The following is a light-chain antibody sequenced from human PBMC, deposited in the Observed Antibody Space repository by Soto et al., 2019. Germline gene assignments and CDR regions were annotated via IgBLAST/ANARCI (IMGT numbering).Light chain of an antibody. Sequence: QSALTQPASVSGSPGQSITISCTGSSSYVGDYDFVSWYQQHPGKAPKLIIYEVSDRPSGVSNRFSGSKSGNTASLTISGLQAEDDAHYYCSSFTSTSTLVVFGGGTKLTVL. CDR3: SSFTSTSTLVV. CDR1: SSYVGDYDF. V-gene: IGLV2-14*01. J-gene: IGLJ2*01. CDR2: EVS.